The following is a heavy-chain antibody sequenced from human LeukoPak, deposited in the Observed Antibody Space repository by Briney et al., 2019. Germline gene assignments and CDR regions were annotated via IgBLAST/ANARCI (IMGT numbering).Heavy chain of an antibody. J-gene: IGHJ5*02. Sequence: GASVTVSCTPSGYSFTDYYMHWVRQAPGQGLEWLGWINPNSGGTSSAQKFQGRVTMTRDTSITTVYMEVSWLTSDDTAIYYCARADRLHGGPYLIGPWGQGTLVTVSS. CDR2: INPNSGGT. D-gene: IGHD2-21*01. CDR1: GYSFTDYY. V-gene: IGHV1-2*02. CDR3: ARADRLHGGPYLIGP.